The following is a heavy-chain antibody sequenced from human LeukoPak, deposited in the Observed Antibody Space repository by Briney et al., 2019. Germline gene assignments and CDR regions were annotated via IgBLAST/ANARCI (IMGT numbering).Heavy chain of an antibody. D-gene: IGHD3-22*01. J-gene: IGHJ4*02. V-gene: IGHV4-39*01. CDR2: IYYSGST. CDR1: GGSISSSSYY. Sequence: SETLSLTCTVSGGSISSSSYYWGWIRQPPGKGLEWIGSIYYSGSTYYNPSLKSRVTISVDTSKNQFSLKLSSVTAADTAVYYCARHFWSQYYYDSSGHEYWGQGTLVTVSS. CDR3: ARHFWSQYYYDSSGHEY.